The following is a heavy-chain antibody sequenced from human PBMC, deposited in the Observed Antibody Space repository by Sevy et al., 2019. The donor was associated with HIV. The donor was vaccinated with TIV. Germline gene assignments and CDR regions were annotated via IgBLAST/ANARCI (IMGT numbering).Heavy chain of an antibody. CDR2: ISPTDSAT. CDR3: ARDSPVLTY. CDR1: GFIFSSHA. Sequence: GESLKISCAASGFIFSSHAMSWVRQAPGRGLEWVSAISPTDSATYYADSVKGRFTISRDNSKSTLYLQMNSLRAEDTAVYYCARDSPVLTYWGRGTLVTVSS. J-gene: IGHJ4*02. D-gene: IGHD4-17*01. V-gene: IGHV3-23*01.